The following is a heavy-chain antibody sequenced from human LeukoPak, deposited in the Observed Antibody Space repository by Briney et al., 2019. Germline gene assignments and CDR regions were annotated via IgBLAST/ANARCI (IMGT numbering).Heavy chain of an antibody. D-gene: IGHD3-9*01. CDR3: AKWGDYDVLTGYYVPDY. CDR1: GFTFSNYA. Sequence: GGSLRFSCAASGFTFSNYAMSWVRQAPGKGLEWVSAILGSGGSTYYADSVKGRFTVSRDNSKSTLYLQMNSLRAEDTALYYCAKWGDYDVLTGYYVPDYWGQGTLVTVSS. J-gene: IGHJ4*02. CDR2: ILGSGGST. V-gene: IGHV3-23*01.